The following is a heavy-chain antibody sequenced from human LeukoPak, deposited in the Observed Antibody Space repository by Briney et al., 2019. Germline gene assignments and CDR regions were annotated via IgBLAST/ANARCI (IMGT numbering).Heavy chain of an antibody. J-gene: IGHJ3*02. D-gene: IGHD3-9*01. CDR1: GYTFTGHY. V-gene: IGHV1-2*02. CDR3: ATESKDILTGYYRKAFDM. CDR2: INPNSGGT. Sequence: ASVKVSCKASGYTFTGHYMHWVRQAPGQGLEWMGWINPNSGGTNYAQKFQGRVTMTRDTSISTAYMELSRLRSDDTAVYYCATESKDILTGYYRKAFDMWGLGTMVTVSS.